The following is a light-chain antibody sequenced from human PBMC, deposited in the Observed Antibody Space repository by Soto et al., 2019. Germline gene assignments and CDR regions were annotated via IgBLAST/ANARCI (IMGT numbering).Light chain of an antibody. CDR1: QSISGA. J-gene: IGKJ1*01. CDR2: GAS. V-gene: IGKV3-15*01. CDR3: QQYNNWPWT. Sequence: EIVMTQSPTTLSVSPGGRATLSCRASQSISGALAWYQQKPGQAPRLLIYGASTRATSFPARFSGSGSGTDFTLTISSLQSEDFAVYYCQQYNNWPWTFGQGTKVDIK.